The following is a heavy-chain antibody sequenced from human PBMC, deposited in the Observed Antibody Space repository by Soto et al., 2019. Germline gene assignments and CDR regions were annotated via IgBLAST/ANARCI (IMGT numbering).Heavy chain of an antibody. V-gene: IGHV1-69*08. Sequence: QVQLVQSGAEVKKPGSSVKVSCKASGGTFSSYTISWVRQAPGQGLEWMGRIIPILGIANYAQKFQGRVTITADKSTSTTYMELSSRRSEDTAVYYCARETKWEGGYYYGMDVWGQGTMVTVSS. J-gene: IGHJ6*02. CDR3: ARETKWEGGYYYGMDV. CDR1: GGTFSSYT. CDR2: IIPILGIA. D-gene: IGHD1-26*01.